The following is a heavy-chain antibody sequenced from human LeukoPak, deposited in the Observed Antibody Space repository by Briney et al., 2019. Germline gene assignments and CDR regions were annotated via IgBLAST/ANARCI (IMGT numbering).Heavy chain of an antibody. CDR1: GFTFSSYG. V-gene: IGHV3-33*01. D-gene: IGHD3-3*01. CDR2: IWYDGSNK. J-gene: IGHJ6*02. Sequence: GGSLRLSCAASGFTFSSYGMHWVRQAPGKGLEWVAVIWYDGSNKYYADSVEGRFTISGDNSKNTLYLQMNSLRAEDTAVYYCARNVLRVVDYYYYGMDVWGQGTTVTVSS. CDR3: ARNVLRVVDYYYYGMDV.